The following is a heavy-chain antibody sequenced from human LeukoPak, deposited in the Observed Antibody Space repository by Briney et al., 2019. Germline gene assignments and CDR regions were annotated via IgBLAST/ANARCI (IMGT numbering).Heavy chain of an antibody. CDR3: ARDVAGEGSGPHDAFDI. D-gene: IGHD3-3*01. V-gene: IGHV1-18*01. J-gene: IGHJ3*02. CDR1: SYTFTSYG. CDR2: ISAYNGNT. Sequence: ASVKVSCKASSYTFTSYGISWVRQAPGQGLEWMGWISAYNGNTNYAQKLQGRVTMTTDTSTSTAYMELRSLRSDDTAVYYCARDVAGEGSGPHDAFDIWGQGTMVTVSS.